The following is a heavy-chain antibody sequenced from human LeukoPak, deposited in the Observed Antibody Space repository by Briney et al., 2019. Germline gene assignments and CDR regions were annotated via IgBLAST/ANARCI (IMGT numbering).Heavy chain of an antibody. D-gene: IGHD3-22*01. CDR2: ISAYNGNT. J-gene: IGHJ4*02. Sequence: VASVKVSCKASGYTFTSYGISWVRQAPGQGLEWMGWISAYNGNTNYAQKLQGRVTMTTDTSTSTAYMELRSLRSDDTAVYYCARDLGGYYDSSGYLGSDYWGQGTLVTVSS. CDR3: ARDLGGYYDSSGYLGSDY. CDR1: GYTFTSYG. V-gene: IGHV1-18*01.